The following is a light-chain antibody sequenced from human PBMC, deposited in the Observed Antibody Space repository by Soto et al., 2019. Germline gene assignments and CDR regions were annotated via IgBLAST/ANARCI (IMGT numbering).Light chain of an antibody. Sequence: DIQMTQSPSALYASVGDRVTITCRTSQNIRSWLAWYQQKPGKAPKLLIYKASTLESGVPSRFSGSGSGTEFTLAISSLQPDDFATYYCQQYHSYSWTFGQGTKVDIK. CDR3: QQYHSYSWT. V-gene: IGKV1-5*03. CDR1: QNIRSW. CDR2: KAS. J-gene: IGKJ1*01.